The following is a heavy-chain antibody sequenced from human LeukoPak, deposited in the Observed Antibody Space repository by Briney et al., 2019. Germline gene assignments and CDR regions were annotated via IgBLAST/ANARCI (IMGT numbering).Heavy chain of an antibody. CDR3: ARVVRYCSSTSCPGGLRY. D-gene: IGHD2-2*01. CDR2: INPSGGST. J-gene: IGHJ4*02. Sequence: ASVKVSCKASGYTFTSYYMHWVRQAPGQGLEWMGIINPSGGSTSYAQEFQGRVTMTRDTSTSTVYMELSSLRSEDTAVYYCARVVRYCSSTSCPGGLRYWGQGTLVTVSS. CDR1: GYTFTSYY. V-gene: IGHV1-46*03.